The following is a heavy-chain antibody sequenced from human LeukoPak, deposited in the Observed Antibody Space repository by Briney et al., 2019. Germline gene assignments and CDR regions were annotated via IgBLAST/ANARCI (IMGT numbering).Heavy chain of an antibody. CDR3: ARGTVEMATIPGSTAGDI. Sequence: SQTLSLTCTVSGGSISSGDYYWSWIRQPPGKGLEWIGYIYYSGSTYYNPSLKSRVTISVDTSKNQFSLKLSSVTAADTAVYYCARGTVEMATIPGSTAGDIWGQGTMVTVSS. CDR2: IYYSGST. J-gene: IGHJ3*02. CDR1: GGSISSGDYY. V-gene: IGHV4-30-4*01. D-gene: IGHD5-24*01.